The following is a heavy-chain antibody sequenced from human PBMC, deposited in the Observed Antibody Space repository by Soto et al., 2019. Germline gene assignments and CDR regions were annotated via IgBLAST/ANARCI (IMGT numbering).Heavy chain of an antibody. D-gene: IGHD3-9*01. CDR2: ISSSSSYI. Sequence: GGSLRLSCAASGFTFSSYSMNWVRQAPGKGLEWVSSISSSSSYIYYADSVKGRFTISRDNAKNSLYLQMNSLRAEDTAVYYCARAILTGYFVGMDVWGQGTTVTVSS. J-gene: IGHJ6*02. CDR3: ARAILTGYFVGMDV. V-gene: IGHV3-21*01. CDR1: GFTFSSYS.